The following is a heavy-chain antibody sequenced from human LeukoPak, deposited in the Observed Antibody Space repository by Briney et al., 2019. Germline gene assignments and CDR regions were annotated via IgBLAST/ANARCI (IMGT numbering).Heavy chain of an antibody. Sequence: GRSLRLSCAASGFTFSSYGMHWVRQAPGKGLEWVALIWHDGSNKYYADSVKGRFTISRDNSKNTLYLQMNSLRAEDTAVYYCARDPSIAAAGDYWGQGTLVTVSS. J-gene: IGHJ4*02. CDR2: IWHDGSNK. D-gene: IGHD6-13*01. CDR1: GFTFSSYG. CDR3: ARDPSIAAAGDY. V-gene: IGHV3-33*01.